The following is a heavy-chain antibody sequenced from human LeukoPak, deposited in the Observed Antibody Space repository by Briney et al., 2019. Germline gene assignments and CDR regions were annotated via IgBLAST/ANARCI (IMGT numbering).Heavy chain of an antibody. J-gene: IGHJ3*02. CDR2: IQYDGSTT. CDR1: GFSFSSYW. CDR3: ARALVAGVTLNALDI. V-gene: IGHV3-74*01. D-gene: IGHD2-15*01. Sequence: GGSLRLSCAASGFSFSSYWMHWVRQAPGKGLVWVARIQYDGSTTNYADSVKGRFTISRDNAKKTLYVQMNSLRPEDTAVYHCARALVAGVTLNALDIWGQGTMVTVSS.